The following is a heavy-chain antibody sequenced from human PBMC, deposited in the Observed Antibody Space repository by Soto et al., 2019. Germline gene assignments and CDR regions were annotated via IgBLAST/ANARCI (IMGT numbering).Heavy chain of an antibody. CDR2: ISWNSGTI. CDR3: VKDGSIAARPPVWYMDV. V-gene: IGHV3-9*01. CDR1: GFTFDDYA. D-gene: IGHD6-6*01. Sequence: GGSLRLSCAASGFTFDDYAMHWVRQAPGKGLEWVSGISWNSGTIGYADSVKGRFTMSRDNAKNSLYLQMNSLRVEDTALYYCVKDGSIAARPPVWYMDVWGKGTTVTVSS. J-gene: IGHJ6*03.